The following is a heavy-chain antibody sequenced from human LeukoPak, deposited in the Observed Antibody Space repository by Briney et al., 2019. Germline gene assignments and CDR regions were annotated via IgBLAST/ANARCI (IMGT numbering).Heavy chain of an antibody. CDR2: ISAYNGNT. J-gene: IGHJ5*02. V-gene: IGHV1-18*01. CDR3: ATMEISPDVGATPHYL. D-gene: IGHD1-26*01. Sequence: ASVKVSCKASGYTFTSYGISWVRQAPGQGLEWMGWISAYNGNTNYAQKLQGRVTMTTDTSTSTAYMELRSLRSDDTAVYYCATMEISPDVGATPHYLWGQGTLVTVSS. CDR1: GYTFTSYG.